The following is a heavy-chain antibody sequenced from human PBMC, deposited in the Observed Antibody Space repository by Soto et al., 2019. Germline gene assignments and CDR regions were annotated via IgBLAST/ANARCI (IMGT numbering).Heavy chain of an antibody. J-gene: IGHJ4*02. CDR2: IKQDGSEK. Sequence: ESGGGLVQPGGSLRLSCAASGFTFSSYWMSWVRQAPGKGLEWVANIKQDGSEKYYVDSVKGRFTISRDNSKNMLFLQMNSLRAEDTAIYYCAKKVNSGPGSQYFDYWGQGTLVTVSS. CDR3: AKKVNSGPGSQYFDY. V-gene: IGHV3-7*03. CDR1: GFTFSSYW. D-gene: IGHD3-10*01.